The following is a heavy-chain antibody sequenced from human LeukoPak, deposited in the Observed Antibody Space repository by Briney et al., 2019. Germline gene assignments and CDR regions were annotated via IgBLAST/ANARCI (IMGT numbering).Heavy chain of an antibody. CDR3: AREAVTMVRGDPFNS. Sequence: SETLSLTCVVSGDSISSRNWWSWVRQPPEKGLEWIGEIFHSGSTYYNPSLKSRVTISVDTSKNQFSLKLTSVTAADTAVYFCAREAVTMVRGDPFNSWGQGTLVIVSS. D-gene: IGHD3-10*01. V-gene: IGHV4-4*02. CDR1: GDSISSRNW. J-gene: IGHJ4*02. CDR2: IFHSGST.